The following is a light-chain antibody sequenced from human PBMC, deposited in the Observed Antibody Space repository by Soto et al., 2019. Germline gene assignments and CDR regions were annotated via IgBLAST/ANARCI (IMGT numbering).Light chain of an antibody. CDR2: DAS. V-gene: IGKV1-5*01. J-gene: IGKJ1*01. CDR3: QQYENYWT. Sequence: DIQMTQSPSTLSATAGDRVTITCRASQSISSWLAWYQHKPGKAPKLLIYDASNLDSGVPSRFSGSGSGTEFSLTSSILQPDDCATYYCQQYENYWTFGQGTKVDIK. CDR1: QSISSW.